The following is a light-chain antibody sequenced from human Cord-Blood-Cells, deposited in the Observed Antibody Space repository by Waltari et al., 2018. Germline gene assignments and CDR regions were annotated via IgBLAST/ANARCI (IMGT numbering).Light chain of an antibody. CDR3: QQSYSTPRT. J-gene: IGKJ2*01. Sequence: DIQMTQSPSSLSASVGHSVTITCRASQSISSYLNWYQQKPGKAPNLLIYAASSLQSGVPSRFSGSGSGTDFTLTISSLQPEDFATYYCQQSYSTPRTFGQGTKLEIK. CDR2: AAS. V-gene: IGKV1-39*01. CDR1: QSISSY.